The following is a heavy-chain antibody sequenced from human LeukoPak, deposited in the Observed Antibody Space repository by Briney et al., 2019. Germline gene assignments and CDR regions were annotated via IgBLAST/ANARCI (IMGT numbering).Heavy chain of an antibody. CDR2: INPSGGST. CDR3: ASEVAAAGLFDP. J-gene: IGHJ5*02. V-gene: IGHV1-46*01. D-gene: IGHD6-13*01. Sequence: GASVKVSCKASGYTFTSYYMHWVRQAPGQGLEWMGIINPSGGSTSYAQKFQGRVTMTRDTSISTAYMELSRLRSDDTAVYYCASEVAAAGLFDPWGQGTLVTVSS. CDR1: GYTFTSYY.